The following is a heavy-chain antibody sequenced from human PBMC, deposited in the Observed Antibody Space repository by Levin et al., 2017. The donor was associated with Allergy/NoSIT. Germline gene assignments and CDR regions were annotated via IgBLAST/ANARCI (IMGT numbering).Heavy chain of an antibody. J-gene: IGHJ4*02. CDR1: GGSISSGDYY. V-gene: IGHV4-30-4*01. Sequence: SETLSLTCTVSGGSISSGDYYWSWIRQPPGKGLEWIGYIYYSGSTYYNPSLKSRVTISVDTSKNQFSLKLSSVTAADTAVYYCARGLGGYCSGGSCLTGFDYWGQGTLVTVSS. D-gene: IGHD2-15*01. CDR3: ARGLGGYCSGGSCLTGFDY. CDR2: IYYSGST.